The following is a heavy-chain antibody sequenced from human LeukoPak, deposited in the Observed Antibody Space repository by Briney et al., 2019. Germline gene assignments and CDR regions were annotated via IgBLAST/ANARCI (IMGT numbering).Heavy chain of an antibody. Sequence: GGSLRLSCAASGFTFSSYEMNWVRQAPGKGLEWVSYISFSGSTIYYADSVKGRITISRDNAKNSLYVQMNSLRAEDTAVYYCARGGYYDSSGYYYVGYFHHWGQGTLVTVSS. CDR3: ARGGYYDSSGYYYVGYFHH. D-gene: IGHD3-22*01. CDR1: GFTFSSYE. V-gene: IGHV3-48*03. J-gene: IGHJ1*01. CDR2: ISFSGSTI.